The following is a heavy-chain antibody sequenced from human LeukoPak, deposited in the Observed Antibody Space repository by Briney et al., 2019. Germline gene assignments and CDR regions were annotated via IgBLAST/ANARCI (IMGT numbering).Heavy chain of an antibody. CDR1: GGSINNYY. V-gene: IGHV4-59*12. D-gene: IGHD4-23*01. J-gene: IGHJ6*03. CDR3: ARASRKTTVIKRNSGYYYMDV. Sequence: SQTLSLTCSVSGGSINNYYWSWIRQPPRKGLEWSGNIYYSGSTNYNPSLKSRVSISVDTSKTQFSLKLSSVTAADTAVSYCARASRKTTVIKRNSGYYYMDVWGKGTTVTVSS. CDR2: IYYSGST.